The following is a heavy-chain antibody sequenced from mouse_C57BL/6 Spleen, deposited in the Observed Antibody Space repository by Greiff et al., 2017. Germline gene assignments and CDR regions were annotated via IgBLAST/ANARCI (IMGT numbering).Heavy chain of an antibody. J-gene: IGHJ3*01. D-gene: IGHD1-1*01. CDR1: GYAFSSSW. CDR2: IYPGDGGT. Sequence: QVQLQQSGPELVKPGASVKISCKASGYAFSSSWMTWVKQRPGKGLEWIGRIYPGDGGTNYNGKFKGKATLTVAKSSSTAYMQLSSLTSEDSAVYFCARNYGSSYPFAYWGQGTLVTVSA. CDR3: ARNYGSSYPFAY. V-gene: IGHV1-82*01.